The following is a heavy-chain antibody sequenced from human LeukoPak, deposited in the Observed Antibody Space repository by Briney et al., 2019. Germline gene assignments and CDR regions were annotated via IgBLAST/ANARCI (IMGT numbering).Heavy chain of an antibody. J-gene: IGHJ4*02. V-gene: IGHV3-30-3*02. CDR3: AKRRTFSSTDIAAAAPFDY. Sequence: GGSLRLSCAASGFTFSSYAMHWVRQAPGKGLEWVAVISYDGSNKYYADSVKGRFTISRDNSKNTLYLEMNSLRAEDMAVYYCAKRRTFSSTDIAAAAPFDYWGQGTLVTVSS. CDR1: GFTFSSYA. D-gene: IGHD6-13*01. CDR2: ISYDGSNK.